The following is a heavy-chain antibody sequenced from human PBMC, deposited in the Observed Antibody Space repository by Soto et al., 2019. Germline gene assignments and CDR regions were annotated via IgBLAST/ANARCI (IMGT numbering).Heavy chain of an antibody. CDR2: ISWNSGSI. J-gene: IGHJ4*02. D-gene: IGHD2-8*01. CDR1: GFTFDDYA. CDR3: AIMVYAGARFDY. V-gene: IGHV3-9*01. Sequence: GGSLRLSCAASGFTFDDYAMHWVRQAPGKGLEWVSGISWNSGSIGYADSVKGRFTISRDNAKNSLYLQMNSLRAEDTALYYCAIMVYAGARFDYWGQGTLVTVSS.